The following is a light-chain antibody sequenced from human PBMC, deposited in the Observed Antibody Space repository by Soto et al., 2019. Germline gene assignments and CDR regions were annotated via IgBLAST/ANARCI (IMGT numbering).Light chain of an antibody. CDR3: SSYTSSSTVV. V-gene: IGLV2-14*01. J-gene: IGLJ2*01. CDR2: EVT. Sequence: QSALTQPASVSGSPGQSITISCTGTSSDIGDYNYVSWYQQHPDKAPKLMIYEVTSRPSGVSTRFSGSKSGNTASLTISGLQPEDEADYYCSSYTSSSTVVFGGGTKLTVL. CDR1: SSDIGDYNY.